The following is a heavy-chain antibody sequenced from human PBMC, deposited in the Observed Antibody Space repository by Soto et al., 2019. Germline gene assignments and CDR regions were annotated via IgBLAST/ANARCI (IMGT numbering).Heavy chain of an antibody. CDR2: ISSSSSYI. D-gene: IGHD2-15*01. CDR3: ARDVGYWSGGSCYALDAFDI. CDR1: GFTFSSYS. Sequence: EVQLVESGGGLVKPGGSLRLSCATSGFTFSSYSMNWVRQAPGKGLEWVSSISSSSSYIYYGDSVRGRFTISRDNAKNSPSLQMNSLSADDTAVYYCARDVGYWSGGSCYALDAFDIWGQGTMVTVSS. V-gene: IGHV3-21*01. J-gene: IGHJ3*02.